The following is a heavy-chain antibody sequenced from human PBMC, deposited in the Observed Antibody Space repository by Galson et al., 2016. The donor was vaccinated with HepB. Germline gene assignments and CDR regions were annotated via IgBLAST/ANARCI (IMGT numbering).Heavy chain of an antibody. CDR3: ARGRSLGD. J-gene: IGHJ4*02. V-gene: IGHV3-7*01. CDR1: GFNFSRYW. Sequence: SLRLSCAISGFNFSRYWMTWARQAPGKGLEWVANINQDGGRRYYVDSGKGRFLISRDNAKKSLYLQMNSLGVDDTALYYCARGRSLGDWGQGALVTVSS. D-gene: IGHD7-27*01. CDR2: INQDGGRR.